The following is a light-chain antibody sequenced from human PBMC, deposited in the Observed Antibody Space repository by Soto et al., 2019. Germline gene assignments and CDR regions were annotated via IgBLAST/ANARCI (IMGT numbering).Light chain of an antibody. J-gene: IGKJ1*01. CDR3: QQYNSYWT. Sequence: DIQMTQSPSTLSASVGDRVTITCRASQRISSSLAWYQQKPGKAPKLLIYKASSLESGVPSRFSGSGAGTEFTLTISSVQTDDFATYYCQQYNSYWTLGQGKKVEIK. CDR1: QRISSS. CDR2: KAS. V-gene: IGKV1-5*03.